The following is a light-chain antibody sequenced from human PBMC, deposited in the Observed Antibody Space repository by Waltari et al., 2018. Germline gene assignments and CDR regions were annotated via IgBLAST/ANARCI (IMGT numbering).Light chain of an antibody. J-gene: IGLJ3*02. CDR2: RNN. Sequence: QSVLTQPPSASGTPGPRVTTSCSGSRSHIGRNYVHWYQQLPGTAPKLLIYRNNQRPSGVPDRFSGSKSGTSASLAISGLRSEDEADYYCAAWDDSLSGWVFGGGTKLTVL. CDR3: AAWDDSLSGWV. CDR1: RSHIGRNY. V-gene: IGLV1-47*01.